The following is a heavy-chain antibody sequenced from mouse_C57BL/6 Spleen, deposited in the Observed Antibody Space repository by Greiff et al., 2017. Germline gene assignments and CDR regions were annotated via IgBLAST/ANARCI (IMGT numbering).Heavy chain of an antibody. CDR1: GFTFSDYG. V-gene: IGHV5-17*01. J-gene: IGHJ4*01. CDR3: ARTGDGGAMDY. CDR2: ISSGSSTI. D-gene: IGHD2-3*01. Sequence: EVQRVESGGGLVKPGGSLKLSCAASGFTFSDYGMHWVRQAPEKGLEWVADISSGSSTIYYADTVKGRFTISRDNAKNTLFLQMTSLRSEDTAMYYCARTGDGGAMDYWGQGTSVTVSS.